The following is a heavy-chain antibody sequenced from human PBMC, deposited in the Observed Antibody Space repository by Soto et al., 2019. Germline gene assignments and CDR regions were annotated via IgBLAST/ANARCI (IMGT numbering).Heavy chain of an antibody. J-gene: IGHJ5*02. V-gene: IGHV5-51*01. CDR3: ARDRRGVASPSGP. CDR1: GYSFSNSW. Sequence: GESLKISCKGSGYSFSNSWIGWVRQMPGKGLEWMGIISPRDSHATYSPSFQGQVTISTDESISTAYLQWSSLKASDTAMYYCARDRRGVASPSGPWGQGTLVTVSS. D-gene: IGHD2-15*01. CDR2: ISPRDSHA.